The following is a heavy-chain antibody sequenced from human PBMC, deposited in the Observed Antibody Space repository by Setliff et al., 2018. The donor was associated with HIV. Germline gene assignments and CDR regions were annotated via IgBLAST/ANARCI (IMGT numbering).Heavy chain of an antibody. Sequence: ASVKVSCKASGYTFTSYDISWVRQAPGQGLEWMGWISAYNGNTNYAQKLQGRVTMTTDTSTSTAYMELSRLRSDDTAVYYCARGKTWLRFLDYWGQGTLVTVSS. J-gene: IGHJ4*02. CDR1: GYTFTSYD. V-gene: IGHV1-18*01. D-gene: IGHD5-12*01. CDR2: ISAYNGNT. CDR3: ARGKTWLRFLDY.